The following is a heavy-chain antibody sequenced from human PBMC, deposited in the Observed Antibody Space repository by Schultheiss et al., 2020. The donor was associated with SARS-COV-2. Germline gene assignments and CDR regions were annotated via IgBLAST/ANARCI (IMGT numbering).Heavy chain of an antibody. D-gene: IGHD3-10*01. CDR3: ARGAGGSGSYPS. Sequence: SQTLSLTCAVYGGSFSGYYWSWIRQPPGKGLEWIGEINHSGSTNYNPSLKSRVTILIDTSKNQFSLKLTYVTAADTAVYYCARGAGGSGSYPSWGQGALVTVSS. CDR2: INHSGST. V-gene: IGHV4-34*01. CDR1: GGSFSGYY. J-gene: IGHJ5*02.